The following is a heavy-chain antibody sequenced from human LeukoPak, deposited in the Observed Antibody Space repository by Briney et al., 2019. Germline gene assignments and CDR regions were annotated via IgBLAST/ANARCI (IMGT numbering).Heavy chain of an antibody. J-gene: IGHJ2*01. Sequence: PGGSLRLSCAASGFTFSSYAMSWVRQAPGKGLEWVSAMSGSGGNTYYADYVKGRFTISRDNSKNTLYLQMNSLRAEDPAVYSCAKGWYFDLWGRGTLVTVSS. CDR3: AKGWYFDL. CDR2: MSGSGGNT. V-gene: IGHV3-23*01. CDR1: GFTFSSYA.